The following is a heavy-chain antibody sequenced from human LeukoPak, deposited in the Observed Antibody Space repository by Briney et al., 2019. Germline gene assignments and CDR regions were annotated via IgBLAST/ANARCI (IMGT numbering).Heavy chain of an antibody. Sequence: PGGSLRLSCAASGFTFSDYYMSWIRQAPGKGLEWVSYISSSSSYTNYADSVKGRFTISRDNAKNSLYLQMNSLRAEDTAVYYCARVRKHQGTYCSGGSCYFPTAYYFDYWGQGTLVTVSS. J-gene: IGHJ4*02. D-gene: IGHD2-15*01. CDR2: ISSSSSYT. V-gene: IGHV3-11*06. CDR1: GFTFSDYY. CDR3: ARVRKHQGTYCSGGSCYFPTAYYFDY.